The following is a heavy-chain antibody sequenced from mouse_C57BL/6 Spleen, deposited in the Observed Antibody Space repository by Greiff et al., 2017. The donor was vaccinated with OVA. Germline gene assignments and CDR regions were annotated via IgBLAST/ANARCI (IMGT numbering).Heavy chain of an antibody. V-gene: IGHV3-6*01. J-gene: IGHJ2*01. CDR3: ARGGLNYGTLDY. D-gene: IGHD1-1*01. Sequence: EVKLMESGPGLVKPSQSLSLTCSVTGYSITSGYYWNWIRQFPGNKLEWMGYISYDGSNNYNPSLKNRISITRDTSKNQFFLKLNSVTTEDTATYYCARGGLNYGTLDYWGQGTTLTVSS. CDR1: GYSITSGYY. CDR2: ISYDGSN.